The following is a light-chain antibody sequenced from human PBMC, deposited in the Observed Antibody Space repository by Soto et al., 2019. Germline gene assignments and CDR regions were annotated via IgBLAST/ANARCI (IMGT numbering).Light chain of an antibody. CDR2: DAS. J-gene: IGKJ5*01. Sequence: VFTQSPSTLSLSPGERATLSCRASQSVSSYLAWYQQKPGQAPRLLIYDASNRATGIPARFSGSGSGTDFTLTISSLEPEDFAVYYCQQRSNWAITFGQGTRLEIK. CDR1: QSVSSY. V-gene: IGKV3-11*01. CDR3: QQRSNWAIT.